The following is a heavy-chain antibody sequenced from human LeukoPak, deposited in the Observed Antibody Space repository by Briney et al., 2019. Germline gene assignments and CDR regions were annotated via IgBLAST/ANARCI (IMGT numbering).Heavy chain of an antibody. CDR2: IYPGDSDT. Sequence: PGESLKISCQGSGSSFTSYWIGWVRQLPGKGLEWMGIIYPGDSDTRYSPSFQGQVTISADKSISTAYLQWSSLKASDSAMYYCARPYYYDSSGYSVSGWYFDLWGRGTLVTVSS. D-gene: IGHD3-22*01. CDR1: GSSFTSYW. J-gene: IGHJ2*01. CDR3: ARPYYYDSSGYSVSGWYFDL. V-gene: IGHV5-51*01.